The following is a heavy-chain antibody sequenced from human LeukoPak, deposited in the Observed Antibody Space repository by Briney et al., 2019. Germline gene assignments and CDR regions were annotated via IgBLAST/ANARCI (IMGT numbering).Heavy chain of an antibody. CDR3: ARQFGKYSGYEVDYYYYYGMDV. D-gene: IGHD5-12*01. Sequence: SETLSLTCTVSGGSISNYYWSWIRQPPGKGLEWIGYIYYSGSTNYNPSLKSRVTISVDTSKNQFSLKLSSVTAADTAVYYCARQFGKYSGYEVDYYYYYGMDVWGQGTTVTVSS. V-gene: IGHV4-59*08. CDR2: IYYSGST. J-gene: IGHJ6*02. CDR1: GGSISNYY.